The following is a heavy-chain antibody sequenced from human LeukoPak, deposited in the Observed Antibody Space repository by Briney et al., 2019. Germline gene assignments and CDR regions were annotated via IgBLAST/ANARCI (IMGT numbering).Heavy chain of an antibody. CDR2: ISGSGGST. J-gene: IGHJ4*02. D-gene: IGHD3-10*01. CDR1: GFTFSSYA. CDR3: AKGELLYRYYFDY. Sequence: GGSLRLSCAASGFTFSSYAMSWVRQAPGKGLEWVSAISGSGGSTYYADSVKGRFTISRDNSKNTLYLQVNSLRAEDTAVYYCAKGELLYRYYFDYWGQGTLVTVSS. V-gene: IGHV3-23*01.